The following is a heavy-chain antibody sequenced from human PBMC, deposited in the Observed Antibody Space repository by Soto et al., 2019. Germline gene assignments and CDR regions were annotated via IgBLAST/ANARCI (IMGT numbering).Heavy chain of an antibody. CDR1: VFTFSSYS. V-gene: IGHV3-21*01. Sequence: PGGSLRLSCAASVFTFSSYSMNWVRQGPGKGLECVSSISSSSSYIYYADSVKGRFTISRDKAKNSLYLQMNSLRAEETAVYYCARAGEITYSSSTPRGMEVWAQGTTVTLSS. D-gene: IGHD6-6*01. J-gene: IGHJ6*01. CDR2: ISSSSSYI. CDR3: ARAGEITYSSSTPRGMEV.